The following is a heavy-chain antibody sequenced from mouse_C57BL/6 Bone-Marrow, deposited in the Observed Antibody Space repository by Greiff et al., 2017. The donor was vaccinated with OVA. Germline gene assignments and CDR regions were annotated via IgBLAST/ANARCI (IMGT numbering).Heavy chain of an antibody. J-gene: IGHJ3*01. Sequence: EVQLVESGGGLVKPGGSLKLSCAASGFTFSSYAMSWVRQTPEKRLEWVATISDGGSYTYYPDNVKGRFTISRDNAKNNLYLQMSHLKSEDTAMYYCARQLRLPSWFAYWGQGTLVTVSA. CDR3: ARQLRLPSWFAY. CDR2: ISDGGSYT. V-gene: IGHV5-4*01. CDR1: GFTFSSYA. D-gene: IGHD3-2*02.